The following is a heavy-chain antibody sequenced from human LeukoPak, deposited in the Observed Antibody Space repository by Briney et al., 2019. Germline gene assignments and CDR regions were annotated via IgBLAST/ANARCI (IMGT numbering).Heavy chain of an antibody. D-gene: IGHD6-19*01. V-gene: IGHV3-23*01. CDR2: ISGSGGST. J-gene: IGHJ4*02. Sequence: PGGSLRLSCAASGFTFSSYAMSWVRQAPGKGLEWVSVISGSGGSTYYADSVKGRFTISRDNSKNTPYLQMNSLRAEDTAIYYCASSLQWLVIDYWGQGNLVTVSS. CDR1: GFTFSSYA. CDR3: ASSLQWLVIDY.